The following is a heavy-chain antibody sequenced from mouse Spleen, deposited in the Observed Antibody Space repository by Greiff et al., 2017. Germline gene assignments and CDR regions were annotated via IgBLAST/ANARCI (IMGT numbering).Heavy chain of an antibody. J-gene: IGHJ2*01. V-gene: IGHV14-2*01. Sequence: DVQLQESGPELVKPGASVKISCKASGYTFTDYYMHWVKQRTEQGLEWIGRIDPEDGETKYAPKFQGKATITADTSSNTAYLQLSSLTSEDTAVYYCARERITTAQGSDYWGQGTTLTVSS. CDR1: GYTFTDYY. D-gene: IGHD1-2*01. CDR2: IDPEDGET. CDR3: ARERITTAQGSDY.